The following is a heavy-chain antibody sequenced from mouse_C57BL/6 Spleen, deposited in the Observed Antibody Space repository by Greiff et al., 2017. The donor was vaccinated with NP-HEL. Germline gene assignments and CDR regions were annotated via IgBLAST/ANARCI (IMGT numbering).Heavy chain of an antibody. V-gene: IGHV1-82*01. Sequence: QVQLQQSGPELVKPGASVKISCKASGYAFSSSWMNWVKQRPGKGLEWIGRIYPGDGDTNYNGKFKGKATLTADKSSSTAYMQLSSLTSEDSAVYFCARAGYYLSYAMDYWGQGTSVTVSS. J-gene: IGHJ4*01. CDR2: IYPGDGDT. CDR3: ARAGYYLSYAMDY. CDR1: GYAFSSSW. D-gene: IGHD2-3*01.